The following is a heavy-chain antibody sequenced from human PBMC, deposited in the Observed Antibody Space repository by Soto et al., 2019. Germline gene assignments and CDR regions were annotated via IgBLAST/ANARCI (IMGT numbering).Heavy chain of an antibody. CDR2: IYYSGST. V-gene: IGHV4-31*03. D-gene: IGHD6-19*01. J-gene: IGHJ6*02. CDR3: ARWGTLQWLVRTTFYYYYYGMDV. CDR1: GGSISSGGYY. Sequence: QVQLQESGPGLVKPSQTLSLTCTVSGGSISSGGYYWSWIRQHPGKGLEWIGYIYYSGSTYYNPSLKSRVTISVDTSKNQFSLKLSSVTAADTAVYYCARWGTLQWLVRTTFYYYYYGMDVWGQGTTVTVSS.